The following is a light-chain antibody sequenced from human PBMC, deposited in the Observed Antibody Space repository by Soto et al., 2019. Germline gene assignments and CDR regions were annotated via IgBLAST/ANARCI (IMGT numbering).Light chain of an antibody. CDR1: QSVSSYY. CDR3: QQYRNWPRT. CDR2: AAS. Sequence: EIVLTQSPGTLPLSPGERATLSCRASQSVSSYYLAWYQQKPGQAPRLLIYAASSRATGIPDRFSGGGSGTDFTLTISRLEPEDFAVYYCQQYRNWPRTFGQGTKVDIK. J-gene: IGKJ1*01. V-gene: IGKV3-20*01.